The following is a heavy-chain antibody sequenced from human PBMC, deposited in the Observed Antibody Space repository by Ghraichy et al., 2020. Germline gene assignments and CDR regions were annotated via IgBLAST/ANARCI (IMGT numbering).Heavy chain of an antibody. CDR2: INHSGST. CDR3: ASSLVGATGS. D-gene: IGHD1-26*01. J-gene: IGHJ4*02. V-gene: IGHV4-34*01. CDR1: GGSFSGYY. Sequence: SETLSLTCAVYGGSFSGYYWSWIRQPPGKGLEWIGEINHSGSTNYNPSLKSRVTISVDTSKNQFFLQLSSVTAADTAVYYCASSLVGATGSWGQGTLVTVSS.